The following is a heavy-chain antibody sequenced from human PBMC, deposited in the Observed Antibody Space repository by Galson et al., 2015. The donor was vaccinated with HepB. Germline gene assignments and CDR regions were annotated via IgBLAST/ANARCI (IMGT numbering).Heavy chain of an antibody. V-gene: IGHV5-51*01. CDR3: ARPYCSSTSCGYYYYGMDV. CDR1: GYSFTNYW. Sequence: QSGAEVKKPGESLKISCKGSGYSFTNYWIGWVRQMPGKGLEWMGIIYPGDSDTRYSPSFQGQVTISADKSISTAYLQWSSLEASDTAMYYCARPYCSSTSCGYYYYGMDVWGQGTTVTVSS. J-gene: IGHJ6*02. D-gene: IGHD2-2*01. CDR2: IYPGDSDT.